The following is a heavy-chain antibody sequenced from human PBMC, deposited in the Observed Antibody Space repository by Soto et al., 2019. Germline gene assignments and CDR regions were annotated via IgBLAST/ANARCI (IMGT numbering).Heavy chain of an antibody. V-gene: IGHV3-30*03. D-gene: IGHD3-16*02. CDR1: GFTFSNYG. CDR2: VSHDGNNE. J-gene: IGHJ5*02. CDR3: VRDQCRSTICYPDYFDP. Sequence: QVQLVESGGGVVQPGRSLRLSCKGTGFTFSNYGIHWVRQAPGKGLEWVGSVSHDGNNEFYPDSLKGRITISRDNSKNTVSLLISSLRVEDLAVYYCVRDQCRSTICYPDYFDPWGQGTQVTVSS.